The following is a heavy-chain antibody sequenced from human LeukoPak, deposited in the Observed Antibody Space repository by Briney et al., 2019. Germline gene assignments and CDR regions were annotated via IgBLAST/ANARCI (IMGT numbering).Heavy chain of an antibody. CDR1: GFTFSSYA. D-gene: IGHD2-8*02. CDR3: ATYRQVLLPFES. J-gene: IGHJ4*02. V-gene: IGHV3-23*01. Sequence: GGSLRLSCAASGFTFSSYAMSWVRKPPGKGLEWVSSIFPSGGEIHYADSVRGRFTISRDNSKSTLSLQTNSLRAEDTAIYYCATYRQVLLPFESWGQGTLVTVSS. CDR2: IFPSGGEI.